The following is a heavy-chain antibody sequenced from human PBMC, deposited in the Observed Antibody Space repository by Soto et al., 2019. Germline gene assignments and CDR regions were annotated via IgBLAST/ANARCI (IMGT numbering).Heavy chain of an antibody. CDR2: IIPIFGTA. J-gene: IGHJ4*02. Sequence: QMQLVQSGAEVKKPGSSVKVSCKASGGTFSSYAISWVRQAPGQGLEWMGGIIPIFGTANYAQKFQGRVTITADESTSTGYMELSRLRSEDTAVYYFSRSGYYDSSGLKGGYFDYWGQGTLVTVSS. D-gene: IGHD3-22*01. V-gene: IGHV1-69*01. CDR3: SRSGYYDSSGLKGGYFDY. CDR1: GGTFSSYA.